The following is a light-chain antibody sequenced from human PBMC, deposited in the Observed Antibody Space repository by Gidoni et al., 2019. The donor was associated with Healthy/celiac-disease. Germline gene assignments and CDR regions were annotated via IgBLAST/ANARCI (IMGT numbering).Light chain of an antibody. J-gene: IGKJ4*01. CDR3: QKYNSAPRA. CDR1: QDISTY. Sequence: IQMTQSPSSLSASVGDRITITCRASQDISTYLAWFQQKPGKVPRLLIYAASTLQSGVPSRFSGSGSATDFTLTISSRQPEDVATYYCQKYNSAPRAFGGGTKVEIK. V-gene: IGKV1-27*01. CDR2: AAS.